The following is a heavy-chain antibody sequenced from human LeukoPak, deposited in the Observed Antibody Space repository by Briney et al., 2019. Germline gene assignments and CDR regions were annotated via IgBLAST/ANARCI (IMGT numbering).Heavy chain of an antibody. J-gene: IGHJ3*02. Sequence: GGSLRLSCAASGFTFSSYAMSWVRQAPGEGREGVSAISGSGGSTYYADSVKGRFTISRDNSKNTLYLQMNSLKAEDTAIYYCAKDYSNYDPDAFDIWGQGTMVTVSS. CDR2: ISGSGGST. CDR1: GFTFSSYA. D-gene: IGHD4-11*01. V-gene: IGHV3-23*01. CDR3: AKDYSNYDPDAFDI.